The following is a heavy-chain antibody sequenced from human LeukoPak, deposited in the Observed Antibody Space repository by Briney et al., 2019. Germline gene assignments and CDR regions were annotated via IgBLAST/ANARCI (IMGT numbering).Heavy chain of an antibody. D-gene: IGHD5-18*01. Sequence: GGSLRLSCTASGFTLSSYGMQWVRQAPGKGLEWVAFIGYDGSNKYNADSVKGRFTISRDNSKNTLYLQMNSLRAEDTAVYYCAKDQKRGYSYGYLFYYYYMDVWGKGTTVTISS. CDR3: AKDQKRGYSYGYLFYYYYMDV. V-gene: IGHV3-30*02. CDR2: IGYDGSNK. J-gene: IGHJ6*03. CDR1: GFTLSSYG.